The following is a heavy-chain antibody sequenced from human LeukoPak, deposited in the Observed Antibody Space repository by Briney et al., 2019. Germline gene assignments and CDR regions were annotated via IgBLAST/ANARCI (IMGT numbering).Heavy chain of an antibody. Sequence: SETLSLTFAVSGYSISSGYYWGWIRQPPGKGLDWIGSIYHSGTTYYNPSLKSRITISVDTSKNQFSLRLNSVTAADTAVYYCVRLRSLWYFDLWGRGTLVTVSS. CDR3: VRLRSLWYFDL. CDR2: IYHSGTT. V-gene: IGHV4-38-2*01. D-gene: IGHD6-13*01. CDR1: GYSISSGYY. J-gene: IGHJ2*01.